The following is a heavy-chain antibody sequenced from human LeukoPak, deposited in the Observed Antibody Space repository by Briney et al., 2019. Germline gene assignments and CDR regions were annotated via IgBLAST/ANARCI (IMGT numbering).Heavy chain of an antibody. J-gene: IGHJ6*03. V-gene: IGHV1-69*08. CDR1: GGTFSSYT. Sequence: ASVKVSCKASGGTFSSYTISWVRQAPGQGLEWMGGIIPILDTANYAQKFQGRVTITADKSTSTAYMELSSLRSEDTAVYYCARVPIAAAGTMYYYYMDVWGKGTTVTVSS. CDR2: IIPILDTA. CDR3: ARVPIAAAGTMYYYYMDV. D-gene: IGHD6-13*01.